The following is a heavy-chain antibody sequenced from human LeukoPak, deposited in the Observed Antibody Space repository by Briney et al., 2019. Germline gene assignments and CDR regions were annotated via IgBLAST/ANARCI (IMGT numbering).Heavy chain of an antibody. Sequence: SETLSLTCTVSGGSISSGSYYWSWIRQPAGKGLEWIGRIYTSGSTNYNPSLKSRVTISVDTSKNQFSLKLSSVTAADTAVYYCARALRIGVGSGYYYGSWYFDLWGRGTLVTVSS. CDR1: GGSISSGSYY. V-gene: IGHV4-61*02. CDR2: IYTSGST. D-gene: IGHD3-22*01. J-gene: IGHJ2*01. CDR3: ARALRIGVGSGYYYGSWYFDL.